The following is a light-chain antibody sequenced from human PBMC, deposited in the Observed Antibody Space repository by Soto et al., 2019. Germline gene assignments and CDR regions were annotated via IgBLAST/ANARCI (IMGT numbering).Light chain of an antibody. Sequence: QSVLTQPASVSGSPGQSITISCTGTSSDVGGYNYVSWYQQHPGKVPKLIIYEVSNRPSGISNRFSGSKSGNTASLTISGLQAEDEADYYCSSYAGSSNVFGTGTKVTVL. CDR1: SSDVGGYNY. CDR2: EVS. CDR3: SSYAGSSNV. J-gene: IGLJ1*01. V-gene: IGLV2-14*03.